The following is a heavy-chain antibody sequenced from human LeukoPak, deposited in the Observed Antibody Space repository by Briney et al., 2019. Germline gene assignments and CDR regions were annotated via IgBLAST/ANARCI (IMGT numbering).Heavy chain of an antibody. D-gene: IGHD1-26*01. Sequence: PSETLSLTCTVSGYSISSGYYWGWIRQPPGKGLEWIGSIYHSGSTYYNPSLKSRVTISVDTSKNQFSLKLSSVTAADTAVYYCARVGNSGSYYSGEENSMYYFDYWGQGTLVTVSS. J-gene: IGHJ4*02. V-gene: IGHV4-38-2*02. CDR2: IYHSGST. CDR1: GYSISSGYY. CDR3: ARVGNSGSYYSGEENSMYYFDY.